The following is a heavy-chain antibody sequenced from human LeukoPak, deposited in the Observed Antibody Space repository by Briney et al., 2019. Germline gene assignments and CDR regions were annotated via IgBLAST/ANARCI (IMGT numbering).Heavy chain of an antibody. J-gene: IGHJ4*02. CDR2: ISSSSSTI. CDR1: GFTFSSYS. CDR3: ARASPYYDILTGYYEY. D-gene: IGHD3-9*01. Sequence: GGSLRLSCAASGFTFSSYSMNWVRQAPGKGLEWVSYISSSSSTIYYADSVKGRFTISRDNAKNSLYLQMNSLRAEDTAVYYCARASPYYDILTGYYEYWGQGTLVTVSS. V-gene: IGHV3-48*04.